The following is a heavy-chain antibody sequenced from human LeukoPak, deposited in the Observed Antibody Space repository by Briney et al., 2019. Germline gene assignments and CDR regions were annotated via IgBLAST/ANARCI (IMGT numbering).Heavy chain of an antibody. CDR2: IIPIFGTA. D-gene: IGHD3-22*01. V-gene: IGHV1-69*05. Sequence: SVKVSCKASGGTFSSYAISWVRQAPGQGLEWMGGIIPIFGTANYAQKFQGRVTITTDESTSTAYMELSSLGSEDTAVYYCATMYYYDSSGYDDYWGQGTLVTVSS. CDR3: ATMYYYDSSGYDDY. CDR1: GGTFSSYA. J-gene: IGHJ4*02.